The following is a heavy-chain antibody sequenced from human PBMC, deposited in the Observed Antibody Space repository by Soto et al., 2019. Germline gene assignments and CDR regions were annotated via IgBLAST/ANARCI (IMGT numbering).Heavy chain of an antibody. J-gene: IGHJ4*02. CDR1: GGSVSSGSYY. V-gene: IGHV4-61*01. D-gene: IGHD3-3*01. Sequence: PSETLSLTCTVSGGSVSSGSYYWSWIRQPPGKGLEWIGYIYYSGSTNYNPSLKSRVTISVDTSKNQFSPKLSSVTAADTVVYYCARVSWSDYVVDYWGQGTLVTVSS. CDR3: ARVSWSDYVVDY. CDR2: IYYSGST.